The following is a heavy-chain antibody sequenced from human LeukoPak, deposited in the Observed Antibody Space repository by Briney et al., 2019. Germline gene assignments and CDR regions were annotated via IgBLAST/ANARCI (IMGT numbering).Heavy chain of an antibody. CDR3: ARVGGSTMAPYWFGP. Sequence: SETLSLTCIVSGGSISSGGYYWSWIRQHPGKGLEWIGYIYYSGSTYYNPSLKSRVTISVDTSKNQFSLKLSSVTAADTAVYYCARVGGSTMAPYWFGPWGQGTLVTVSS. V-gene: IGHV4-31*03. D-gene: IGHD3-16*01. CDR2: IYYSGST. CDR1: GGSISSGGYY. J-gene: IGHJ5*02.